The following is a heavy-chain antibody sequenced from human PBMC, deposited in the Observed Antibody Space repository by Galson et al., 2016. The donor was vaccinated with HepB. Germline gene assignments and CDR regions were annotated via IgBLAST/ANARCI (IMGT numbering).Heavy chain of an antibody. CDR3: ARVAVRLRYGMGV. CDR2: IKSDGSSI. J-gene: IGHJ6*02. CDR1: GFTFSSYW. Sequence: SLRLSCAASGFTFSSYWMHWVRQAPGKGLVWVSRIKSDGSSIRYADSVKGRFTISRDNAKNTLYLQMNSLRVEDTAVYYCARVAVRLRYGMGVWGQGTTVTVSS. D-gene: IGHD4-17*01. V-gene: IGHV3-74*01.